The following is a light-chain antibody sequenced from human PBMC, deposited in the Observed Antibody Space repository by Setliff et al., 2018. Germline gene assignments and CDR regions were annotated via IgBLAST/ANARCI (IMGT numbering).Light chain of an antibody. CDR3: LSYTSKTTHAL. Sequence: QSVLTQPAAVPGSPGQSITISCTGTSSDVGGYNYVSWYQQHPGEAPKLMIYEVSKRPSGVSDRFSGSKSGNTASLTISGLQAEDEADYYCLSYTSKTTHALFGGGTKVTVL. CDR1: SSDVGGYNY. CDR2: EVS. J-gene: IGLJ2*01. V-gene: IGLV2-14*01.